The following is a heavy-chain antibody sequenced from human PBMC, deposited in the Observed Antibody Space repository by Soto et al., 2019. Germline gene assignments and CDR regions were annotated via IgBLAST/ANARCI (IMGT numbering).Heavy chain of an antibody. CDR3: ARDLTPGGADV. CDR2: IFWSGGSV. Sequence: EVPLVESGGGLVQPGRSLRLSCVVSGLTFDEHAMHWVRQGPGKGLEWVSGIFWSGGSVGHADSVKGRFTVSRDKAKNSLYLQMDSLRAEDTALYYCARDLTPGGADVWGQGTTVTVSS. CDR1: GLTFDEHA. V-gene: IGHV3-9*01. J-gene: IGHJ6*02. D-gene: IGHD4-17*01.